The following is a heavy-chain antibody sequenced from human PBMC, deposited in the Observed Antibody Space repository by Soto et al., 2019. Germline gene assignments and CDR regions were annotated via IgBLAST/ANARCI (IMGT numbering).Heavy chain of an antibody. CDR2: IYHSGST. J-gene: IGHJ6*02. CDR3: ARDPLYYYGSGSYTYYYGMDV. Sequence: QVQLQESGPGLVKPSGTLSLTCAVSGGSISSSNWWSWVRQPPGKGLEWIGEIYHSGSTNYNPSLKSRVTISVDKSKNHFSLKLSSVTAADTAVYYCARDPLYYYGSGSYTYYYGMDVWGQGTTVTVSS. D-gene: IGHD3-10*01. V-gene: IGHV4-4*02. CDR1: GGSISSSNW.